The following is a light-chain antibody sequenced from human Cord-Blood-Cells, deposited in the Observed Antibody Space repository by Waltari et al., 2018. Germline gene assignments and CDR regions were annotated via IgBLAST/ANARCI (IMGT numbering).Light chain of an antibody. CDR3: SSYAGSNNWV. Sequence: QSALTQPPSASGSPGQSVTISCTGTSSDVGGSNYVSWYQQHPGKAPKLMIYVVSKRPSGVPDRFSGSKSGNTASLTVSGLQAEDEADDYCSSYAGSNNWVFGGGTKLTVL. CDR2: VVS. J-gene: IGLJ3*02. V-gene: IGLV2-8*01. CDR1: SSDVGGSNY.